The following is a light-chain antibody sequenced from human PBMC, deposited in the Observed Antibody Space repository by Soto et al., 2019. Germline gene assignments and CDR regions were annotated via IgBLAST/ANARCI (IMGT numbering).Light chain of an antibody. CDR3: QQRSNWSWT. Sequence: IVVTHSPAALTLSPGKRAMLSCRASQSVSSYLAWYQQKRGQAPRLLIYDASNRATGIPARFSGSGSGTDFTLTISSLEPEDFAVYYCQQRSNWSWTFGQGTKVDIK. CDR1: QSVSSY. V-gene: IGKV3-11*01. J-gene: IGKJ1*01. CDR2: DAS.